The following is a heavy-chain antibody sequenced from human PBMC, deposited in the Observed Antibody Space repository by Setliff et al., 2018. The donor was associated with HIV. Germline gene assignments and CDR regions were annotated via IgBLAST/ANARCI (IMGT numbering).Heavy chain of an antibody. CDR1: GASISSDT. J-gene: IGHJ5*02. V-gene: IGHV4-59*01. CDR2: IYNSEMI. Sequence: SETLSLTCIVSGASISSDTWSWIRQPPGKGLQWIGFIYNSEMINYNPSLKSRVSMSLDTSKNQFSLKLTFVTAADTAVYYCARGGTSSNWFGPWGQGTLVTVSS. D-gene: IGHD2-2*01. CDR3: ARGGTSSNWFGP.